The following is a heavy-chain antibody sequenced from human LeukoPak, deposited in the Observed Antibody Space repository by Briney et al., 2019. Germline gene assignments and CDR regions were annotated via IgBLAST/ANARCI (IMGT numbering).Heavy chain of an antibody. CDR1: GGTFSSYA. Sequence: GASVKVSCKASGGTFSSYAISWVRQAPGQGLEWMGRIIPILGIANYAQKLQGRVTITADKSTSTAYMELSSLRSEDTAVYYCARDAYYYGSDTFDYWGQGTLVTVSS. CDR2: IIPILGIA. D-gene: IGHD3-10*01. J-gene: IGHJ4*02. V-gene: IGHV1-69*04. CDR3: ARDAYYYGSDTFDY.